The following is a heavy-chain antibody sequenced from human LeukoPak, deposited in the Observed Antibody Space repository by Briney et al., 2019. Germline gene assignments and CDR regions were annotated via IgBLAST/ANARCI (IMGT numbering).Heavy chain of an antibody. Sequence: PSETLSLTCTVSGGSISSYYGSWIRQPPGKGLEWIGYIHYSGSTNHNPSLKSRVTISLDTSKNQFSLKLSSVTAADTAVYYCARGYWYDSSGYYRSFDHWGQGTLVTVSS. CDR1: GGSISSYY. D-gene: IGHD3-22*01. CDR2: IHYSGST. V-gene: IGHV4-59*01. J-gene: IGHJ4*02. CDR3: ARGYWYDSSGYYRSFDH.